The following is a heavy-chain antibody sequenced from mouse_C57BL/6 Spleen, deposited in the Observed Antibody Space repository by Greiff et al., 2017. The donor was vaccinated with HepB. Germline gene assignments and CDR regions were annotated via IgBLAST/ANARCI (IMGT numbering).Heavy chain of an antibody. CDR1: GYAFSSSW. D-gene: IGHD1-1*01. Sequence: QVQLKESGPELVKPGASVKITCKASGYAFSSSWMNWVKQRPGKGLEWIGRIYPGDGDTNYNGKFKGKATLTADKSSSTAYMQLSSLTSEDSAVYFCARSFITTNGYWGQGTTLTVSS. V-gene: IGHV1-82*01. J-gene: IGHJ2*01. CDR2: IYPGDGDT. CDR3: ARSFITTNGY.